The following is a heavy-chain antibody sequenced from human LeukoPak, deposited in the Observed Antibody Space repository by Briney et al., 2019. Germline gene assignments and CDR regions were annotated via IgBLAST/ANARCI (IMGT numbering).Heavy chain of an antibody. D-gene: IGHD1-7*01. J-gene: IGHJ4*02. CDR2: ISGSGGST. Sequence: GGSLRLSCAASGFTFSSYWMSWVRQAPGKGLEWVSAISGSGGSTYYADSVKGRFTISRDNSKNTLHLQMNSLRAEDTAVYYCARMNYVSSGWGAPFDHWGQGTLVTVSS. V-gene: IGHV3-23*01. CDR1: GFTFSSYW. CDR3: ARMNYVSSGWGAPFDH.